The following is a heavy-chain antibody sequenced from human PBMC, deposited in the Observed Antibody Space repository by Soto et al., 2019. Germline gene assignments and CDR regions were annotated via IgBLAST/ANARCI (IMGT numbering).Heavy chain of an antibody. CDR3: AKDLIRSEYYDFWSGPDY. V-gene: IGHV3-23*01. D-gene: IGHD3-3*01. CDR1: GFKFSSYA. J-gene: IGHJ4*02. Sequence: PGGSLRISCAASGFKFSSYAMSWVRQAPGKGLEWVSAISGSGGSTYYADSVKCRFTISRDNSKNTLYLQMNSLRAEDTAVYYCAKDLIRSEYYDFWSGPDYWGQGTLVTVSS. CDR2: ISGSGGST.